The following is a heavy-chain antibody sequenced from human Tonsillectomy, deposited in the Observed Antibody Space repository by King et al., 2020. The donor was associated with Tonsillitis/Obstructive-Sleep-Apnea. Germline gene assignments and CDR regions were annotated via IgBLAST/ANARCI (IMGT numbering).Heavy chain of an antibody. J-gene: IGHJ3*02. CDR2: INPSGVST. V-gene: IGHV1-46*01. Sequence: VQLVESGAEVKKPGASVKVSCKASGYTFTSYYMHWVRQAPGQGLEWMGIINPSGVSTSYAQKFQGRVTMTRDTSTSTVYMELSSLRSEDTAVYFCARDRSLRYQLLSEDAFDIWGQGTMVTVSS. CDR3: ARDRSLRYQLLSEDAFDI. CDR1: GYTFTSYY. D-gene: IGHD2-2*01.